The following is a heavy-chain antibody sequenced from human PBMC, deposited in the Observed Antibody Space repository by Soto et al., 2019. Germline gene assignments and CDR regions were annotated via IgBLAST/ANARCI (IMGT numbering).Heavy chain of an antibody. D-gene: IGHD6-13*01. CDR1: GFSLSNAGLG. J-gene: IGHJ5*02. V-gene: IGHV2-26*04. Sequence: QVTVKESGPVLVKPTETLTLTCTVSGFSLSNAGLGVSWIRQPPGKALEWLAHIFSNDEKSYSTSLKSRLTISKDTSKGQVVLTMTNMDPVDTATYYCASTYSTSWYWFDPWGQGTLLTVSS. CDR3: ASTYSTSWYWFDP. CDR2: IFSNDEK.